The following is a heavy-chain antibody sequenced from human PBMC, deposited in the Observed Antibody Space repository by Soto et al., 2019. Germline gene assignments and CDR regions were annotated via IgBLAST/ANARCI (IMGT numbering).Heavy chain of an antibody. D-gene: IGHD3-3*01. Sequence: QVQLVQSGAEVKKPGSSVKVSCKASGGTFSSYAISWVRQAPGQGLEWMGGIIPIFGTANYAQKFQGRVTITADESTITAYMELSSLRSEDTAVYYCARGYSFAIFGVVIAPFDYWGQGTLVTVSS. CDR1: GGTFSSYA. CDR2: IIPIFGTA. J-gene: IGHJ4*02. V-gene: IGHV1-69*01. CDR3: ARGYSFAIFGVVIAPFDY.